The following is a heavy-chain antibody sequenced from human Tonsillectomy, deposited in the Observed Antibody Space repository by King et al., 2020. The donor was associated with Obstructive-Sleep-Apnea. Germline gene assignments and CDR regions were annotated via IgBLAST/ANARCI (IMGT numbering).Heavy chain of an antibody. J-gene: IGHJ4*02. Sequence: VQLVESGGGVVQSGRSLRLSCAASGFTFSNYAMDWVRQAPGKGLEGVAVISDDGSNKDYADSVKGRFTVSRDNSKSTLYLQINSLRVEDTAVYYCAKVGYYYDTTGDREAYFDYWGQETLVTVSS. CDR1: GFTFSNYA. D-gene: IGHD3-22*01. CDR2: ISDDGSNK. CDR3: AKVGYYYDTTGDREAYFDY. V-gene: IGHV3-30*18.